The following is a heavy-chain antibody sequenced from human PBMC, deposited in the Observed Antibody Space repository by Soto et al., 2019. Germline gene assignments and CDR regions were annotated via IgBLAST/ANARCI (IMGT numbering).Heavy chain of an antibody. D-gene: IGHD3-10*01. J-gene: IGHJ6*02. Sequence: ASVKVSCKASGYTFTSYGISWVRQAPGQGLEWMGWISAYNGNTNYAQKLQGRVTMTTDTSTSTAYMELRSLRSDDTAVYYCARDCGTVLWFEMKLGYYYCMDVWGQGTTVTVSS. CDR1: GYTFTSYG. CDR3: ARDCGTVLWFEMKLGYYYCMDV. V-gene: IGHV1-18*01. CDR2: ISAYNGNT.